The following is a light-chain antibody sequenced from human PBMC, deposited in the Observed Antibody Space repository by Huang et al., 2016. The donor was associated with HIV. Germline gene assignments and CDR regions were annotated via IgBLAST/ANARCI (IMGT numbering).Light chain of an antibody. CDR1: QDISSY. CDR3: LQLNSYPGT. CDR2: AAA. J-gene: IGKJ3*01. Sequence: IQLTQSPSSLSASVGDRVTITCRASQDISSYLAWYQQKPGKAPTLLIYAAATLESGVPSRFNGSGSGTEFTLTINNLQPEDFATYYCLQLNSYPGTFGPGTNVDV. V-gene: IGKV1-9*01.